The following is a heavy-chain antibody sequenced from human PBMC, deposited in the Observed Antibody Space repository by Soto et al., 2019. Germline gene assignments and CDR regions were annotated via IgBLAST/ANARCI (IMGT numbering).Heavy chain of an antibody. V-gene: IGHV1-24*01. Sequence: GASVKVSCKVSGYTLTELSMHWVRQAPGKGLEWMGGFDPEDGETIYAQKFQGRVTMTEDTSTDTAYMELSSLRSEDTAVYYCATVPPGYRCWFDPWGQGTLLTVSS. CDR2: FDPEDGET. CDR1: GYTLTELS. CDR3: ATVPPGYRCWFDP. J-gene: IGHJ5*02. D-gene: IGHD5-18*01.